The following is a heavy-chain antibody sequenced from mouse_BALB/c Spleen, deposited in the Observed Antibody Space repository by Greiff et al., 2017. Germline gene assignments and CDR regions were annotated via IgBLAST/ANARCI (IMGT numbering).Heavy chain of an antibody. CDR1: GYSFTGYT. D-gene: IGHD2-4*01. J-gene: IGHJ4*01. Sequence: EVQLQQSGPELVKPGASLTISCKASGYSFTGYTMNWVKQSHGKNLEWIGLINPYNGGTSYNQKFKGKATLTVDKSSSTAYMGLLSLTSEGSAVYDCARKEDGDDYDSVYGDYAMDYWGQGTLVTVSA. CDR2: INPYNGGT. V-gene: IGHV1-26*01. CDR3: ARKEDGDDYDSVYGDYAMDY.